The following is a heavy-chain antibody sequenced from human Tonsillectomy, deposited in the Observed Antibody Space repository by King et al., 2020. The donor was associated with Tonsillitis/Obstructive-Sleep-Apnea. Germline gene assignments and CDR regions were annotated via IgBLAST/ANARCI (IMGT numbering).Heavy chain of an antibody. CDR1: GFTFSSYW. J-gene: IGHJ6*02. CDR2: IKQDGSEK. Sequence: VQLVESGGGLVQPGGSLRLSCAASGFTFSSYWMSWVRQAPGKGLEWVANIKQDGSEKYYVDSVKGRFTISRDNAKNSLYLQMNSLRADDTAVYYCARDPSPAASYYGMDVWGQGTTVTDSS. D-gene: IGHD2-2*01. CDR3: ARDPSPAASYYGMDV. V-gene: IGHV3-7*03.